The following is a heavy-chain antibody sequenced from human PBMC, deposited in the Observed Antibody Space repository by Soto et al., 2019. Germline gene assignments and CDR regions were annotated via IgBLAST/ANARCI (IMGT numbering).Heavy chain of an antibody. CDR3: ATLGYCSGGSCYSRFDP. V-gene: IGHV4-39*01. CDR2: IYYSGTI. CDR1: GGSVSSSDSA. J-gene: IGHJ5*02. Sequence: PSETLSLTCNASGGSVSSSDSAWGWIRQSPGKGLEWIGTIYYSGTIYYTPSLKSRVTISVDTSKNQFSLKLSSVTAADTAVYYCATLGYCSGGSCYSRFDPWGQGTLVTVSS. D-gene: IGHD2-15*01.